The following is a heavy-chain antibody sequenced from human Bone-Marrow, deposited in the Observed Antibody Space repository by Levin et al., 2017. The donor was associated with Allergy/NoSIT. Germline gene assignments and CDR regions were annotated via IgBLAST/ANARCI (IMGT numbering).Heavy chain of an antibody. Sequence: GGSLRLSCAASGFTFSSYGMHWVRQAPGKGLEWVAVISYDGSNKYYADSVKGRFTISRDNSKNTLYLQMNSLRAEDTAVYYCAKGLLEHVDYWGQGTLVTVSS. CDR3: AKGLLEHVDY. CDR2: ISYDGSNK. V-gene: IGHV3-30*18. D-gene: IGHD1/OR15-1a*01. CDR1: GFTFSSYG. J-gene: IGHJ4*02.